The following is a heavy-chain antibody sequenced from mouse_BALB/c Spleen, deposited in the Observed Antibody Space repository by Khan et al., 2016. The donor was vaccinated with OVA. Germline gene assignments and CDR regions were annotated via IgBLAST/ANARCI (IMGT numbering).Heavy chain of an antibody. Sequence: EVELVESGGGLVQPGGSRKLSCAASGFTFSDYGMAWVRQAPGKGPEWVAFISDLAYTIYYADTVTGRFTIPRANAKNTLYLEMSSLRSEDTAIYYCARGGGTAPFAYWGLGTLVTVSA. V-gene: IGHV5-15*02. D-gene: IGHD1-2*01. CDR1: GFTFSDYG. CDR3: ARGGGTAPFAY. CDR2: ISDLAYTI. J-gene: IGHJ3*01.